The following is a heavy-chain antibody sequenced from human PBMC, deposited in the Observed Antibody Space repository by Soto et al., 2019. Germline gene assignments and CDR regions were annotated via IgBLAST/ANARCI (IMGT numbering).Heavy chain of an antibody. CDR1: GFSLTTSGVG. CDR3: AHKDPAADLTFDY. Sequence: QITLKESGPTLVKPTQTLTLTCTFSGFSLTTSGVGVGWIRQPPGKALEWLALIYWNDDQYYIPSLKTRLTITKDTSRNPVVLTMTNMDPGDTATYYCAHKDPAADLTFDYWGQGSLLTVSS. D-gene: IGHD6-13*01. J-gene: IGHJ4*02. CDR2: IYWNDDQ. V-gene: IGHV2-5*01.